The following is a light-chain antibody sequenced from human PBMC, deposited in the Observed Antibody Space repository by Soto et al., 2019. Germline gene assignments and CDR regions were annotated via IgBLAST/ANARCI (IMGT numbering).Light chain of an antibody. Sequence: QSALTQPASVSGSPGQSITISCTGTNSDVGGYDYVSWYQQHPGKAPKPMIYEVSHRPSGVSNRFSGSRSGNTASLTISGLQAEDEADYYCSSYTSSTTLGVXGGGTQLTVL. CDR2: EVS. J-gene: IGLJ3*02. V-gene: IGLV2-14*01. CDR1: NSDVGGYDY. CDR3: SSYTSSTTLGV.